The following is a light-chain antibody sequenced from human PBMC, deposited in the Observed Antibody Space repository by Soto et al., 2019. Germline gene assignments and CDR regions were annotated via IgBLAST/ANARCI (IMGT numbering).Light chain of an antibody. CDR2: GAS. CDR3: QQYGNSRWT. V-gene: IGKV3-20*01. J-gene: IGKJ1*01. Sequence: EVVLTQSPGTLSLFPGERATLSCRASQSVSSSYLAWYQQKPGQAPRLLIFGASSRATGIPDRFSGSGSGKDFILTISRLEPEDFAVYYCQQYGNSRWTFGQGTKVEIK. CDR1: QSVSSSY.